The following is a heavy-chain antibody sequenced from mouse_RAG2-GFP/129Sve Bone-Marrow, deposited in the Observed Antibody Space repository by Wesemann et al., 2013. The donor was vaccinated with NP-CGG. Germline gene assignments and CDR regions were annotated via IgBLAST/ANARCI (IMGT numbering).Heavy chain of an antibody. J-gene: IGHJ4*01. CDR3: ARGRAYYYGSYYYAMDY. CDR2: ISSGGST. V-gene: IGHV5-6-5*01. CDR1: GFTFSSYA. Sequence: EVKLVESGGGLVKPGGSLKLSCAASGFTFSSYAMSWVRQTPEKRLEWVASISSGGSTYYPDSVKGRFTISRDNARNILYLQMSSLRSEDTAMYYCARGRAYYYGSYYYAMDYWGQGTSVTVSS. D-gene: IGHD1-1*01.